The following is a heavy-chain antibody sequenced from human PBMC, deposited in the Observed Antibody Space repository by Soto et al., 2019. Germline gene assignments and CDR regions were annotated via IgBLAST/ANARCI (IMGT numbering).Heavy chain of an antibody. CDR2: IYYSGST. V-gene: IGHV4-61*01. CDR1: GGSVSSGSYY. CDR3: ARTGPPTTSKVYYFDT. D-gene: IGHD4-4*01. J-gene: IGHJ4*02. Sequence: SETLSLTCTVSGGSVSSGSYYWSWIRQPPGKGLEWIGYIYYSGSTNYSPSLKSRVTVSVDTSKNQFSLKLSSVTAADTAVYYCARTGPPTTSKVYYFDTGAREPWSPSPQ.